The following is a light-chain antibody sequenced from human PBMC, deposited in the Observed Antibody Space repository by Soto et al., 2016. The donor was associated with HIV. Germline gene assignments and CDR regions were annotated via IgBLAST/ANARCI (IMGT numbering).Light chain of an antibody. J-gene: IGLJ7*01. V-gene: IGLV3-1*01. CDR2: QDD. CDR1: NLSNKY. CDR3: QAWDTSTAV. Sequence: SYELTQPPSVSASPGQTASISCSGDNLSNKYTYWYQQRPGQSPLLVIYQDDKRPSGIPERFSGSNSGNTATLTISGTQLMDEADYYCQAWDTSTAVFGGRHPA.